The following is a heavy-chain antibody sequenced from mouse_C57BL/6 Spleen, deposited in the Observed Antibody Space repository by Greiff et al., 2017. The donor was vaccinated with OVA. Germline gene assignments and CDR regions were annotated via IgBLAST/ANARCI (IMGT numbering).Heavy chain of an antibody. Sequence: VQLQQSGAELVRPGTSVKVSCKASGYAFTNYLIEWVKQRPGQGLEWIGVINPGSGGTNYNEKFKGKATLTADKSSSTAYMQLSSLTSEDSAVYFCARYGSSYYFDYWGQGTTLTVSS. CDR3: ARYGSSYYFDY. CDR2: INPGSGGT. D-gene: IGHD1-1*01. V-gene: IGHV1-54*01. J-gene: IGHJ2*01. CDR1: GYAFTNYL.